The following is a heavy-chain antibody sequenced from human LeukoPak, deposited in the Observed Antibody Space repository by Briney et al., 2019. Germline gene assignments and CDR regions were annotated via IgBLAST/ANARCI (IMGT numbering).Heavy chain of an antibody. Sequence: SETLSLTCTVSGDSITSGRYYWSWIRQPAGKELEWIGRIYSSGNTDYHPYIVSLKSRVSLSLDTSKNQFFLDLTSVTAADTAVYYCARAEYPNWYFDLWGRGTLVTVSS. J-gene: IGHJ2*01. V-gene: IGHV4-61*02. CDR3: ARAEYPNWYFDL. CDR2: IYSSGNT. D-gene: IGHD2-2*02. CDR1: GDSITSGRYY.